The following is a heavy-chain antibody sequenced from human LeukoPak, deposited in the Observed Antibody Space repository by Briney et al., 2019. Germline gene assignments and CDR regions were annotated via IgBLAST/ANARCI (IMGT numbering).Heavy chain of an antibody. CDR2: INPNSGDT. J-gene: IGHJ4*02. V-gene: IGHV1-2*02. CDR1: GYSFTDHY. Sequence: ASVKVPCKASGYSFTDHYIHWVRQAPGQGLEWMGRINPNSGDTLYAQKFQGKITMTRDTSIGTAYMELNRLISDDTAIYYCAMTPCSGDICFFDFWGQGTLVTVSS. CDR3: AMTPCSGDICFFDF. D-gene: IGHD2-15*01.